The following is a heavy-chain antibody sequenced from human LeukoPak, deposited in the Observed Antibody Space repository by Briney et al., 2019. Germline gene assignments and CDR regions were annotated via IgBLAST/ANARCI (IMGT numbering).Heavy chain of an antibody. J-gene: IGHJ4*02. CDR2: ISTSSGTI. CDR1: GFTFSSYS. D-gene: IGHD2-2*01. V-gene: IGHV3-48*04. CDR3: AKYAGSSALDY. Sequence: GGSLRLSCAASGFTFSSYSMNWVRQAPGKGLGWVSYISTSSGTIYYADSVKGRFTISRDNAKNSLYLQMNSLRAEDTAVYYCAKYAGSSALDYWGQGTLVTVSS.